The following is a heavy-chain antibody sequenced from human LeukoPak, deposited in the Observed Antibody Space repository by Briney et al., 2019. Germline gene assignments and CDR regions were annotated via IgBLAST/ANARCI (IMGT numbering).Heavy chain of an antibody. V-gene: IGHV3-48*03. CDR3: ARDRTWNGPSGSFDY. Sequence: GGSLRFSCAASGFTFSSYEMNWVRQAPGKGLEWVSYTSSSGSTIYYADSVKGRFTISRDNAKNSLYLQMNSLRAEDTAVYYCARDRTWNGPSGSFDYWGQGTLVTVSS. J-gene: IGHJ4*02. CDR2: TSSSGSTI. CDR1: GFTFSSYE. D-gene: IGHD1-1*01.